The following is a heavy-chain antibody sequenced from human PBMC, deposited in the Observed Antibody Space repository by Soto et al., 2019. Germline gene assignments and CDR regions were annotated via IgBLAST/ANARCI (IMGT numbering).Heavy chain of an antibody. D-gene: IGHD2-21*02. Sequence: PSETLSLTCAVYGGSFSGYYWTWIRQPPGTGLEWIGEINHRGSTNYNPSLKSRVTISVDTSKNQFSLKLSAVTAADTAVYYCARMTFDDYFDYWGQGTLVTVSS. CDR3: ARMTFDDYFDY. CDR2: INHRGST. CDR1: GGSFSGYY. J-gene: IGHJ4*02. V-gene: IGHV4-34*01.